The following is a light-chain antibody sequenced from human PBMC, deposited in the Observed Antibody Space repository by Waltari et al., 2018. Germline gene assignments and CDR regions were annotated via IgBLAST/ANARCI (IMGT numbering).Light chain of an antibody. CDR3: QQRSNWPGT. J-gene: IGKJ2*01. Sequence: DIVLTQSPATPALSPGERATHSCSASQSVSRYLAWYQHKPGQAPRLLIYDASNRASGIPARFSGSGSGTDFTLTISSLEPEDFAVYYCQQRSNWPGTFGPGTKLEI. CDR1: QSVSRY. V-gene: IGKV3-11*01. CDR2: DAS.